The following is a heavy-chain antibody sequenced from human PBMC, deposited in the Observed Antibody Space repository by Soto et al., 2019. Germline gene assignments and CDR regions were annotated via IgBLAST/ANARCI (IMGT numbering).Heavy chain of an antibody. CDR1: GYTFSGYA. J-gene: IGHJ4*02. CDR2: INGGNGDT. D-gene: IGHD2-2*01. Sequence: ASVKVSCKASGYTFSGYAIHWVRRAPGQRLEWLGWINGGNGDTKYSQEFQGRVTISRDTSASTAYMELTSLGSEDTAVYHCARGYCSSTSCQYSFDFWGQGTMVTVSS. V-gene: IGHV1-3*03. CDR3: ARGYCSSTSCQYSFDF.